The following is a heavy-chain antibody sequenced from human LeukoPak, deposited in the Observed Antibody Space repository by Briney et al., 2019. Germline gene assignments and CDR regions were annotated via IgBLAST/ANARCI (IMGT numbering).Heavy chain of an antibody. J-gene: IGHJ4*02. CDR2: FDPEDGET. CDR1: GYTLTELS. CDR3: ATDYRSSWYNDY. D-gene: IGHD6-13*01. Sequence: ASVKVSCKVSGYTLTELSMHWVRQAPGKGLEWMGGFDPEDGETIYAQKFQGRVTMTEDTSTDTAYMELSSLRSEDTAVYYCATDYRSSWYNDYWGQGTLVTVSS. V-gene: IGHV1-24*01.